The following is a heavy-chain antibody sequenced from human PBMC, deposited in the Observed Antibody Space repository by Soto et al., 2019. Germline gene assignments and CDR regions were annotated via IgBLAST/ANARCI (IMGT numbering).Heavy chain of an antibody. CDR3: ARRWGDYLDY. CDR1: GGSISSYY. D-gene: IGHD3-16*01. J-gene: IGHJ4*02. CDR2: IYYSGST. Sequence: PSETLSLTCTVSGGSISSYYWIWIRQPPGKGLEWIGYIYYSGSTNYNPSLKSRVTISVDTSKNQFSLKLSSVTAADTAVYYCARRWGDYLDYWGQGTLVTVSS. V-gene: IGHV4-59*08.